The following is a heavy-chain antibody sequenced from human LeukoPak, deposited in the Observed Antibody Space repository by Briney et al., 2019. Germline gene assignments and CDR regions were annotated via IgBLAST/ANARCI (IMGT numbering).Heavy chain of an antibody. CDR1: GFTFSSYW. J-gene: IGHJ6*03. CDR2: INSDGSST. V-gene: IGHV3-74*01. CDR3: ARDGRFGEINYYYYMDV. D-gene: IGHD3-10*01. Sequence: GGSLRLSCAASGFTFSSYWMHWVRQAPGKGLVWVSRINSDGSSTSYADSVKGRFTISRNNAKNTLYLQMNSLRAEDTAVYYCARDGRFGEINYYYYMDVWGKGTTVTISS.